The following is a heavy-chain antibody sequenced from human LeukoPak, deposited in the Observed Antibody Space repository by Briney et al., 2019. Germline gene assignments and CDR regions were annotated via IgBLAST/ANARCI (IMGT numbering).Heavy chain of an antibody. CDR2: IYHSGTT. J-gene: IGHJ4*02. D-gene: IGHD5-12*01. CDR1: GYSISSGYY. Sequence: SSETLSLTCAVSGYSISSGYYWGWIRQPPGKGLEWIGSIYHSGTTYYNPSLKSRVTISVDTSKNQFSLKVNSVTAADTAMYYCARDDYHTKSDYWGQGTLVTVSS. CDR3: ARDDYHTKSDY. V-gene: IGHV4-38-2*02.